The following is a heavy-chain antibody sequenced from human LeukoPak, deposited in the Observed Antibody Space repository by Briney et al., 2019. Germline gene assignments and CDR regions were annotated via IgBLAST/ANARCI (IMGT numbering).Heavy chain of an antibody. CDR2: IYYSGST. D-gene: IGHD2-15*01. CDR3: ARDGGTYCSGGSCYFDP. J-gene: IGHJ5*02. CDR1: GGSISRGGYY. Sequence: PSETLSLTCTVSGGSISRGGYYWSWIRQHPGKGLEWIGYIYYSGSTYYNPSLKSRVTISVDTSKNQFSLKLSSVTAADTAVYYCARDGGTYCSGGSCYFDPWGQGTLVTVSS. V-gene: IGHV4-31*03.